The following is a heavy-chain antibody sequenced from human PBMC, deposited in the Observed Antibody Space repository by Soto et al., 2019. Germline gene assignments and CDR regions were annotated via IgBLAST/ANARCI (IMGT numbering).Heavy chain of an antibody. V-gene: IGHV3-23*01. J-gene: IGHJ4*02. CDR2: ISGSGGST. Sequence: PGGSLRLSCGASGFNFRLYPMAWVRQAPGKGLEWVSSISGSGGSTFYAGSVKGRFTISRDNSKNTLYLQMDTLRAGDSAVYYCAKAHTFRFYYFTGGDYWGQGTLVIVSS. D-gene: IGHD3-22*01. CDR1: GFNFRLYP. CDR3: AKAHTFRFYYFTGGDY.